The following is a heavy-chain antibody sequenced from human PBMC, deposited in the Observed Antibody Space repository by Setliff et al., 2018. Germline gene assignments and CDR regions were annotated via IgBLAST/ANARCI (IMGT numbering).Heavy chain of an antibody. V-gene: IGHV3-30*01. CDR2: ISYDGINK. CDR1: GFTFNTYA. Sequence: GESLKISCAASGFTFNTYAMHWVRQAPGKGLEWLAVISYDGINKYYADSVRGRFTISRDNSKNTLFLQMNSLRTDDTAVFYCVRDSPSSLYNFWSGCSDYWGQGTLVTVS. J-gene: IGHJ4*02. CDR3: VRDSPSSLYNFWSGCSDY. D-gene: IGHD3-3*01.